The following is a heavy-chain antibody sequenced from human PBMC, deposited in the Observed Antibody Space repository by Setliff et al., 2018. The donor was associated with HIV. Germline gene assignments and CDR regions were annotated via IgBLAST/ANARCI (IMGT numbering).Heavy chain of an antibody. CDR3: TGAYGADYYDSSGYQMMYYFDY. V-gene: IGHV3-49*04. CDR2: IRSKVYGGTT. J-gene: IGHJ4*02. D-gene: IGHD3-22*01. Sequence: LRLSCRASGFTFGDYAMRWVRQAPGTGLEWVGFIRSKVYGGTTEYAASVKGRFTITRDDSKSIAYLQMNSLKTEDTAVYYCTGAYGADYYDSSGYQMMYYFDYWGQGTLVTVSS. CDR1: GFTFGDYA.